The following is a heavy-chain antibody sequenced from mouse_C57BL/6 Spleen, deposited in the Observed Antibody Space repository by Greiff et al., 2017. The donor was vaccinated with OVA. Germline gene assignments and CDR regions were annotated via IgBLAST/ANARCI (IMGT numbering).Heavy chain of an antibody. CDR2: INPYNGGT. V-gene: IGHV1-19*01. CDR1: GYTFTDYY. J-gene: IGHJ2*01. CDR3: ARGENYYGSSSYFDY. D-gene: IGHD1-1*01. Sequence: VQLQQSGPVLVKPGASVKMSCKASGYTFTDYYMNWVKQSHGKSLEWIGVINPYNGGTSYNQKFKGKATLTVDKSSSTAYMELNSLTSEDSAVYYCARGENYYGSSSYFDYWGQGTTLTVSS.